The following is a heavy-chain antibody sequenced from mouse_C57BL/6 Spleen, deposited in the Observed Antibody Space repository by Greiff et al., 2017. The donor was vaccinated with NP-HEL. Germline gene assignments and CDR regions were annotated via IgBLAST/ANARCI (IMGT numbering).Heavy chain of an antibody. CDR3: ARFYGSRSGYAY. CDR1: GYTFTSYG. Sequence: QVQLKQSGAELARPGASVKLSCKASGYTFTSYGISWVKQRPGQGLEWIGEINPRSGNTYYNETFKGKATLTADKSSSTAYMELRSLTSEDSAVYFCARFYGSRSGYAYWGQGTLVTVSA. D-gene: IGHD1-1*01. V-gene: IGHV1-81*01. J-gene: IGHJ3*01. CDR2: INPRSGNT.